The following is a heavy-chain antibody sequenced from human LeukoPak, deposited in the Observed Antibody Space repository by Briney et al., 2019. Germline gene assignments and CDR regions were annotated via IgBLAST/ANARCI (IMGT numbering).Heavy chain of an antibody. V-gene: IGHV3-20*04. D-gene: IGHD3-3*01. CDR1: GFTFDDYG. CDR2: INWNGGST. J-gene: IGHJ3*02. Sequence: GGSLRLSCAASGFTFDDYGMSWVRQAPGKGLEWVSGINWNGGSTGYADSVKGRFTISRDNAKNSLYLQMNSLRAEDTALYYCARSKFDVLRFLEWFLGAFDIWGQGTMVTVSS. CDR3: ARSKFDVLRFLEWFLGAFDI.